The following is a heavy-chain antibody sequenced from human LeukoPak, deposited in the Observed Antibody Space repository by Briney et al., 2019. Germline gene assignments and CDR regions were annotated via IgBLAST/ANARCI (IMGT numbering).Heavy chain of an antibody. D-gene: IGHD1-26*01. Sequence: PGGSLRLSCAASGFTFSSYGMDWVRQAPGKGLEWVAVIWYDGSNKYYADSVKGRFTISRDNSKNTLYLQMNSLRAEDTAVYYCAKDLGSGSLDYWGQGTLVTVSS. CDR3: AKDLGSGSLDY. J-gene: IGHJ4*02. CDR2: IWYDGSNK. CDR1: GFTFSSYG. V-gene: IGHV3-33*06.